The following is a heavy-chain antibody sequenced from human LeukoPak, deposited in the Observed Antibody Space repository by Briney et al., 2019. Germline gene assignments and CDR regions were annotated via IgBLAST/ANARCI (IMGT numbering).Heavy chain of an antibody. D-gene: IGHD2-15*01. CDR3: ARREGYCSGGTCYFDN. CDR2: VNSGGSRT. CDR1: GFTFPSYW. Sequence: GGSLRLSCATSGFTFPSYWMHWVRPAPGKGLGLVSRVNSGGSRTDYADSVKGRFTVSRDNAKNTLYLQMNSLRAEDTAVYYCARREGYCSGGTCYFDNWGQGTLVTVSS. J-gene: IGHJ4*02. V-gene: IGHV3-74*01.